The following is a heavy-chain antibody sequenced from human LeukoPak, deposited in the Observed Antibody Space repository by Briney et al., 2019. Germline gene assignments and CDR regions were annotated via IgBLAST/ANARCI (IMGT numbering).Heavy chain of an antibody. Sequence: ASVKVSCKASGYTFTSHGISRVRQAPGQGLEWMGWISCYNGDTKYTQNLQGRVTMTTDTSTSTAYMELRSLRSDDTAVYYCARDPTNTSGWYVYFDFWGQGTLVTVFS. CDR3: ARDPTNTSGWYVYFDF. CDR1: GYTFTSHG. CDR2: ISCYNGDT. D-gene: IGHD6-19*01. J-gene: IGHJ4*02. V-gene: IGHV1-18*01.